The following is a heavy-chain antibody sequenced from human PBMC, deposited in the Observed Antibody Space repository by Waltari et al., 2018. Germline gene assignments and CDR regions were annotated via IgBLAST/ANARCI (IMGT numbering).Heavy chain of an antibody. J-gene: IGHJ4*02. V-gene: IGHV3-7*01. D-gene: IGHD5-12*01. CDR2: IKQDGSEK. Sequence: EVQLVESGGGLVQPGGSLRLSCAASGFTFSSHWMSWVSQAPGKGLGWVANIKQDGSEKYYGDSVKGRFTISRDNAKNSLYLQMNSLRAEDTAVYYCARVGYSGYDWLDYWGQGTLVTVSS. CDR1: GFTFSSHW. CDR3: ARVGYSGYDWLDY.